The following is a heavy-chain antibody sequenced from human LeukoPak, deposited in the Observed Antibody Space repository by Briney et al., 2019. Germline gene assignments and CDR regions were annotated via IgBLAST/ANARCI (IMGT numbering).Heavy chain of an antibody. Sequence: RGSLRLSCAASGFTFSNAWMSWVRQAPGKGLEWISYISSSGSTIYYADSVKGRFTISRDNAKNSLYLQMNSLRAEDTAVYYCVGHDYSIHWGQGSLVTVAA. V-gene: IGHV3-11*04. D-gene: IGHD4-11*01. CDR3: VGHDYSIH. CDR2: ISSSGSTI. J-gene: IGHJ4*02. CDR1: GFTFSNAW.